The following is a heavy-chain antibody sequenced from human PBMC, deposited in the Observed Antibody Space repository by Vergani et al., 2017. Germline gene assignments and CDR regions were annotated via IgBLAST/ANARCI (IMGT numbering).Heavy chain of an antibody. J-gene: IGHJ3*02. D-gene: IGHD3-10*01. CDR2: ISWKSGSI. V-gene: IGHV3-9*01. Sequence: EVQLVESGGGLVQPGRSLRLSCAASGFTFDDYAMHLVRQAPGKGLEWFSGISWKSGSIGYADSVKGRFTISRDNAKNSLYLQMNSLRAEDTALYYCAKDMVRGVTGSGAFDIWDQGTMVTVSS. CDR3: AKDMVRGVTGSGAFDI. CDR1: GFTFDDYA.